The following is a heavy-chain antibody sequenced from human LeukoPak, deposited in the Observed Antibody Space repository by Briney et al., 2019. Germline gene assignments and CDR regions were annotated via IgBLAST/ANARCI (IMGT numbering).Heavy chain of an antibody. D-gene: IGHD3-3*01. CDR1: GGTFSSYA. V-gene: IGHV1-69*13. Sequence: ASVKVSCKASGGTFSSYAISWVRQAPGQGLEWMGGIIPIFGTANYAQKFQGRVTITADESTSTAYMELSSLRSEDMAVYYCARPYDFWSGRYYYYGMDVWGQGTTVTVSS. CDR3: ARPYDFWSGRYYYYGMDV. J-gene: IGHJ6*02. CDR2: IIPIFGTA.